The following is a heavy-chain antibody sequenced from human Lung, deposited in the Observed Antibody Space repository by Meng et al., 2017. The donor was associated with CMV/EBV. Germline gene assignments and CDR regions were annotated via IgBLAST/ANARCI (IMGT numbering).Heavy chain of an antibody. CDR2: INSVGSST. CDR1: GFTSTSNW. D-gene: IGHD3-22*01. V-gene: IGHV3-74*01. Sequence: GGSLTPSCAVSGFTSTSNWMHWVRQAPGEGLVWVSRINSVGSSTIYADSVKGRFTISIDNAKNTPYLQMNSLRSEDTAVYYCAREPYDYDSSLDYWGQGTLVTVSS. CDR3: AREPYDYDSSLDY. J-gene: IGHJ4*02.